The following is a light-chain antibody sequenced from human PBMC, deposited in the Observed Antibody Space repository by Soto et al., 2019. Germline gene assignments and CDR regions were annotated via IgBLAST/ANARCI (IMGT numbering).Light chain of an antibody. Sequence: QPVLAQPASVSGSPGQSITISCTGTSSDIGSLNLVSWYQQHSGKAPTLVIYEASKRPSGVSNRFSGSKSGNTASLAISGLQAEDEADYYCCSNRDTSYVLGAGTKLTVL. CDR2: EAS. CDR1: SSDIGSLNL. CDR3: CSNRDTSYV. V-gene: IGLV2-23*01. J-gene: IGLJ1*01.